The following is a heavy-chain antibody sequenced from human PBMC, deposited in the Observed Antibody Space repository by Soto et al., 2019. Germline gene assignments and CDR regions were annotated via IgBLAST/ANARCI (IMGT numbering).Heavy chain of an antibody. J-gene: IGHJ6*02. V-gene: IGHV4-34*01. CDR1: GGSFIGYY. Sequence: SETLSLTCAVYGGSFIGYYWSWILQPPGKGLEWIGEINHSGSTNYNPSLKSRVTISVDTSKNQFSLELSSVTAADTAVYYCVRGGSRVGRCFYHYYGMAVWAQGTTVPVPS. CDR2: INHSGST. CDR3: VRGGSRVGRCFYHYYGMAV. D-gene: IGHD1-26*01.